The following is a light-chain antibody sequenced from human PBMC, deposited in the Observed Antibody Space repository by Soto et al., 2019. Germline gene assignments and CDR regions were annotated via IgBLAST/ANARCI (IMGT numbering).Light chain of an antibody. CDR2: AAS. J-gene: IGKJ1*01. Sequence: DIQMTQSPSSLSASVGDRVSVTCRASQSISTFLNWYQPRPGEAPKLLIYAASSLQSGVPSRFSGSGSGADLSLAVRSVQSGEGATYYCQQSYTAPRTFGQGTKVEVK. CDR1: QSISTF. V-gene: IGKV1-39*01. CDR3: QQSYTAPRT.